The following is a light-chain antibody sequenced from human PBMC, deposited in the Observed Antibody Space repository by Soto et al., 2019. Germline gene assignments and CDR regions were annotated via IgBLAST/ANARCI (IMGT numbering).Light chain of an antibody. V-gene: IGLV2-8*01. CDR2: EVT. Sequence: QSALTQPPSASGSPGQSVTISCTGTSSDVGGYNYVSWYQQHPGKVPKLMIYEVTKRPSGVPDRFSGSKSGNPAFLTVSGLQAEDEADYYCSSYAGSNILVFGGGTKVTVL. J-gene: IGLJ3*02. CDR1: SSDVGGYNY. CDR3: SSYAGSNILV.